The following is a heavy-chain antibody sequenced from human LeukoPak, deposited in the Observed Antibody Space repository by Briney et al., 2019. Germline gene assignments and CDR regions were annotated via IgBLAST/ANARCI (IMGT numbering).Heavy chain of an antibody. V-gene: IGHV4-34*01. CDR2: INHSGST. CDR3: ARDCSSTSCYSSDY. D-gene: IGHD2-2*01. CDR1: GGSFSGYY. Sequence: SETLSLTCAVYGGSFSGYYWSWIRQPPGKGLEWIGEINHSGSTNYNPSLKSRVTISVDTSKNQFSLKLSSVTAADTAVYYCARDCSSTSCYSSDYWGQGTLVTVSS. J-gene: IGHJ4*02.